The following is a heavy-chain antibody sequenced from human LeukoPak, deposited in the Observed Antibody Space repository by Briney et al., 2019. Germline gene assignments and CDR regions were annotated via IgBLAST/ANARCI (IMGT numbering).Heavy chain of an antibody. CDR2: ISGSGDSA. CDR1: GFTFNHYG. Sequence: GGSLRLSCVASGFTFNHYGMNWVRKAPGKGLEWVSIISGSGDSAFYADSVKGRFTISRDNSKNTLYLQMNSLRAEDTAIYYCAQKRGGYTPFDYWGQGTLVTVSS. V-gene: IGHV3-23*01. CDR3: AQKRGGYTPFDY. D-gene: IGHD5-12*01. J-gene: IGHJ4*02.